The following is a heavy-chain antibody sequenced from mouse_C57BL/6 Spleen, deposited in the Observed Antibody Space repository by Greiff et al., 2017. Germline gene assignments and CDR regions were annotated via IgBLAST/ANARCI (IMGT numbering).Heavy chain of an antibody. D-gene: IGHD3-1*01. V-gene: IGHV1-52*01. CDR2: IDPSDSET. Sequence: QVQLQQPGAELVRPGSSVKLSCKASGYTFTSYWMHWVKQRPIQGLEWIGNIDPSDSETHYNQKFKDKATLTVDKSSSTAYMQLSSRASEDSAVYYRARSGPWFAYWGQGTLVTVSA. J-gene: IGHJ3*01. CDR3: ARSGPWFAY. CDR1: GYTFTSYW.